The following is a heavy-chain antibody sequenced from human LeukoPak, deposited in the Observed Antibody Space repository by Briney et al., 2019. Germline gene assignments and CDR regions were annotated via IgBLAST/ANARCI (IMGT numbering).Heavy chain of an antibody. Sequence: GGSLRLSCEASGFTLSSYEVSWVRQAPGKGLEWVSYISSSSSTIYYADSVKGRFTISRDNAKNSLYLQMNSLRDEDTAVYYCARDGMVRGVIIWDAFDIWGQGTMVTVSS. D-gene: IGHD3-10*01. CDR3: ARDGMVRGVIIWDAFDI. CDR1: GFTLSSYE. V-gene: IGHV3-48*02. CDR2: ISSSSSTI. J-gene: IGHJ3*02.